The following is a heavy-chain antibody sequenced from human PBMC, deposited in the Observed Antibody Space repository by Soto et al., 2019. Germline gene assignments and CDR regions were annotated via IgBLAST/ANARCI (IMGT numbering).Heavy chain of an antibody. Sequence: SETLSLTCTVSGGSMSSSNYYWSWIRQPPGKGLEWIGEINHSGSTNYNPSLKSRVTVSVDTSKNQFSLKLSSVTAADTAVYYCARGYPRRPVDMFITMVRVTPRFDPWGQGTLVTVSS. V-gene: IGHV4-39*07. J-gene: IGHJ5*02. CDR2: INHSGST. CDR1: GGSMSSSNYY. CDR3: ARGYPRRPVDMFITMVRVTPRFDP. D-gene: IGHD3-10*01.